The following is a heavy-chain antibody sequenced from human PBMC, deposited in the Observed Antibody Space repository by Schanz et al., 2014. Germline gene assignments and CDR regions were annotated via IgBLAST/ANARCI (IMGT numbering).Heavy chain of an antibody. Sequence: VQLVESGGGLVKPGGSLRLSCAASGFSFSDYSMSWVRQAPGKGLEWVAVISYDGSTKYYADSVKGRFTISRDNSKNTLYLQMNSLRVEDTAVYYCARDPNSVNEIDYWGQGTLVTVSS. CDR3: ARDPNSVNEIDY. V-gene: IGHV3-30*03. J-gene: IGHJ4*02. CDR1: GFSFSDYS. D-gene: IGHD5-12*01. CDR2: ISYDGSTK.